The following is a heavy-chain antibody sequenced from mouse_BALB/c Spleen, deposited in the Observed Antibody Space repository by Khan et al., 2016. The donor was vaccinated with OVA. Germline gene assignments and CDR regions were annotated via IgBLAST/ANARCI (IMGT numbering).Heavy chain of an antibody. V-gene: IGHV5-9-1*01. D-gene: IGHD2-1*01. J-gene: IGHJ3*01. Sequence: EVELVESGGGLVKPGGSLKLSCAASGFTFSTFVMSWVRQTPEKRLEWVTTISSAGTYTYYPDSVKGRFTISRDNAKNTLYVPMNSLRSEDTAMYYCANGNYGWFAYWGQGTLVTVSA. CDR3: ANGNYGWFAY. CDR1: GFTFSTFV. CDR2: ISSAGTYT.